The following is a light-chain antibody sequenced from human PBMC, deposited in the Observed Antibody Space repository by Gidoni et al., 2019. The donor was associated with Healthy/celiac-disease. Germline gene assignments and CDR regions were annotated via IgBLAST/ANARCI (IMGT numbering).Light chain of an antibody. V-gene: IGKV1-39*01. Sequence: DLQMTQSASSLSASVVDRVTITCRASQSISSYLNWYQQKPGKAPKLLIYAASSLQSGVPSRFSGSGSGTDFTLTISSLQPEDFATYYCQQSYSTPLVTFXGXTKVEIK. CDR1: QSISSY. J-gene: IGKJ4*01. CDR2: AAS. CDR3: QQSYSTPLVT.